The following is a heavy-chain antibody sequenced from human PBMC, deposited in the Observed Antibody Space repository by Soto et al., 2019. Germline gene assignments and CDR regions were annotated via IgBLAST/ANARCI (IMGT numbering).Heavy chain of an antibody. Sequence: QVPLDQSRGEVKRPGASVRVSCKASGYNFTNYAITWVRQAPGQGLQWMGWISVHSGYTYYTQRLRGRLTMTKDTSTTTAYIDLRSLTADDTAVYYCGRYDTILGTNEVDNWGQGTPVTVS. CDR2: ISVHSGYT. CDR1: GYNFTNYA. V-gene: IGHV1-18*04. J-gene: IGHJ4*02. D-gene: IGHD3-3*01. CDR3: GRYDTILGTNEVDN.